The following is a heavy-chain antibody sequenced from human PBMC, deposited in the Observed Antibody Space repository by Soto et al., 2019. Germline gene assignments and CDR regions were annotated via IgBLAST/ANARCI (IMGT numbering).Heavy chain of an antibody. Sequence: QVQLVESGGDVVQPGRSLRLSCAASGFTVTTHTMHWVRQAPGKGLDWVAVILSDGKRTYYADSVKGRFTMSRDNCKKQVHLQMNILRAEYTAIYYCVKEGVAVGTTEGGAFHIWGQGTLITVSS. CDR1: GFTVTTHT. D-gene: IGHD1-1*01. CDR3: VKEGVAVGTTEGGAFHI. V-gene: IGHV3-30*04. J-gene: IGHJ3*02. CDR2: ILSDGKRT.